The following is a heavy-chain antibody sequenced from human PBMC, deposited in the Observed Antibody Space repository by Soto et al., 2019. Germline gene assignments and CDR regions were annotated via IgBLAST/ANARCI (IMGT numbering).Heavy chain of an antibody. Sequence: GESLKISCKGSGYSFTAYWIGWMRQMPGEGLEWMGVIHPGDSRTDYSPSFQGHVTISADKSINTAYLQWSSLKASDTAIYYCARLPTGYPNWFDPWGQGTLVTVSS. CDR3: ARLPTGYPNWFDP. J-gene: IGHJ5*02. V-gene: IGHV5-51*01. CDR1: GYSFTAYW. D-gene: IGHD4-17*01. CDR2: IHPGDSRT.